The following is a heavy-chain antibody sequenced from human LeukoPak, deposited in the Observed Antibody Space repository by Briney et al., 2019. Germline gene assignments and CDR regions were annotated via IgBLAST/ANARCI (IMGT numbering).Heavy chain of an antibody. Sequence: VESLKISCQGFGYTFTTSWIGWVLQLPGKGLEWMAIIYAGNSDTKYSPSFQGQVSISTDRSISTAYLQWSSLQASDTAIYFCAILNHPDGRVYWGQGTLVSASS. D-gene: IGHD5-24*01. CDR3: AILNHPDGRVY. J-gene: IGHJ4*02. V-gene: IGHV5-51*01. CDR2: IYAGNSDT. CDR1: GYTFTTSW.